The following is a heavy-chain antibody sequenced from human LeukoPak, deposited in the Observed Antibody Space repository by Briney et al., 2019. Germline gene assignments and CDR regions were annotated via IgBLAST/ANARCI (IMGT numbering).Heavy chain of an antibody. CDR1: GGTFSSYA. CDR3: ARGRYGYLLFDY. CDR2: IIPIFGTA. Sequence: ASVKVSCKASGGTFSSYAISWVRQAPGQGFEWMGGIIPIFGTANYAQKFQGRVTITADESTSTAYMELSSLRSEDTAVYYCARGRYGYLLFDYWGQGTLVTVSS. D-gene: IGHD6-25*01. V-gene: IGHV1-69*13. J-gene: IGHJ4*02.